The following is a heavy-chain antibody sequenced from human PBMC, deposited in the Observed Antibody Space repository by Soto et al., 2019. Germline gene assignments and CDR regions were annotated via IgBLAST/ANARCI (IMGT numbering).Heavy chain of an antibody. CDR1: GGSISSYY. CDR3: ASDSGYYGMDV. CDR2: IYYSGST. J-gene: IGHJ6*02. D-gene: IGHD3-10*01. Sequence: SETLSLTCTVSGGSISSYYWSWIRQPPGKGLEWIGYIYYSGSTNYNPSLKSRVTISVDTSKNQFSLKLSSVTAADTAVYYCASDSGYYGMDVWGQGTTVTVSS. V-gene: IGHV4-59*01.